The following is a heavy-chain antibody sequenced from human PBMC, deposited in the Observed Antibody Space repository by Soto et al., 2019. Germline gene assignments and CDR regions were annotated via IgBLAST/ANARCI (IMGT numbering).Heavy chain of an antibody. CDR3: ARQGVQYSSGWYGDYYYGMDV. D-gene: IGHD6-19*01. Sequence: ETLSLTCTVSGGSISSSSYYWGWIRQPPGKGLEWIGSIYYSGSTYYNPSLKSRVTISVDTSKNQFSLKLSSVTAADTAVYYCARQGVQYSSGWYGDYYYGMDVWGQGTTVTVSS. V-gene: IGHV4-39*01. CDR2: IYYSGST. J-gene: IGHJ6*02. CDR1: GGSISSSSYY.